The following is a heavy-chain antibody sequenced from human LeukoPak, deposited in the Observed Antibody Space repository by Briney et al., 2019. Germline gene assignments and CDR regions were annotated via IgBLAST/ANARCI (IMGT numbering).Heavy chain of an antibody. V-gene: IGHV3-30*04. CDR2: ISYDGSNK. Sequence: GGSLRLSCAASGFTFSSYAMHWVRQAPGKGLEWVAVISYDGSNKYYADSVKGRFTISRDDSKNTLSLQMSGLRAEDTALYYCTTEVPNGDLRFDYWGQGTLVTVSS. CDR3: TTEVPNGDLRFDY. CDR1: GFTFSSYA. J-gene: IGHJ4*02. D-gene: IGHD4-17*01.